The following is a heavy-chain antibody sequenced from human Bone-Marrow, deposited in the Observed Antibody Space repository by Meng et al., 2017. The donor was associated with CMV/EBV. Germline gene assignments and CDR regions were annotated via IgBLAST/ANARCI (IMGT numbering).Heavy chain of an antibody. CDR3: ARDPHVGALDH. D-gene: IGHD3-10*01. J-gene: IGHJ4*02. CDR2: IWYDGSNN. Sequence: GESLKIPCPASGFTFSSYGMHGVGQAPGKGLAWVAVIWYDGSNNYYADSVKGRFTISRDNSKKTLYLQMNSRRAEDTAVYYCARDPHVGALDHWGQGTLVTVSS. CDR1: GFTFSSYG. V-gene: IGHV3-33*01.